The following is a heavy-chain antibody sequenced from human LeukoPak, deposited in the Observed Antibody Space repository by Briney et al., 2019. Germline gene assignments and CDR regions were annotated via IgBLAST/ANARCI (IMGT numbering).Heavy chain of an antibody. CDR3: ARDQQLAIDY. D-gene: IGHD6-13*01. Sequence: PGGSLRLSCAASGFTFSSYAMHWVRQAPGKGLEWVAVISYDGSSKYYADSVKGRFTISRDNSKNTLYLQMNSLRAEDTAVYYCARDQQLAIDYWGQGTLVTVSS. CDR2: ISYDGSSK. CDR1: GFTFSSYA. V-gene: IGHV3-30*04. J-gene: IGHJ4*02.